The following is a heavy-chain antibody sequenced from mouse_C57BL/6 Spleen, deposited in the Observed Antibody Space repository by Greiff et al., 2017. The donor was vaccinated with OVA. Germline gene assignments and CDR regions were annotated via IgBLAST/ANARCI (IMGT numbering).Heavy chain of an antibody. CDR2: ISSGGSYT. CDR3: ARLGIYYGNDDAMDY. D-gene: IGHD2-2*01. CDR1: GFTFSSYG. Sequence: EVKVVESGGDLVKPGGSLKLSCAASGFTFSSYGMSWVRQTPDKRLEWVATISSGGSYTYYPDSVKGRFTISRDNAKNTLYLQMSSLKSEDTAMYYGARLGIYYGNDDAMDYWGQGTSVTVSS. J-gene: IGHJ4*01. V-gene: IGHV5-6*01.